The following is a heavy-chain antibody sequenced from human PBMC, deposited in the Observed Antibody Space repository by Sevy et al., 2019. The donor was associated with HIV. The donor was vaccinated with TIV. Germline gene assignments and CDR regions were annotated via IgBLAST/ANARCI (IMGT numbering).Heavy chain of an antibody. Sequence: GGSLRLSCAASGFTLSEYYMSWIRQAPGKGLEWVSYISSSGSTLYYADSVKGRFTISRDNAKNSLYLQMNSLRAEDTAVYYCARDPFPHDYGDYVGWFDPWGQGTLVTVSS. J-gene: IGHJ5*02. D-gene: IGHD4-17*01. CDR2: ISSSGSTL. CDR1: GFTLSEYY. CDR3: ARDPFPHDYGDYVGWFDP. V-gene: IGHV3-11*01.